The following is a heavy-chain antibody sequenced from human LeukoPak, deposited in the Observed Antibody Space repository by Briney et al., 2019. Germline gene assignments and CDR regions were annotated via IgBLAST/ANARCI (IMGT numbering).Heavy chain of an antibody. CDR2: IKSKTDGGTI. CDR3: TTDLLGLCSSTGCYDNWLDP. D-gene: IGHD2-2*01. J-gene: IGHJ5*02. V-gene: IGHV3-15*01. Sequence: GGSLRLSCAASGFIFSNAWMTWVRQAPGKGLEWVGRIKSKTDGGTIDYAAPVKGRFTISRDDSKDTLYLQMNSLKTGDTAVYYCTTDLLGLCSSTGCYDNWLDPWGQGTLVTVSS. CDR1: GFIFSNAW.